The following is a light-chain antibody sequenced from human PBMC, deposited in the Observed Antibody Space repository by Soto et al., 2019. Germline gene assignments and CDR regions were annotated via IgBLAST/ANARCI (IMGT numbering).Light chain of an antibody. V-gene: IGKV3-20*01. CDR2: DAS. CDR1: QTVRNNY. Sequence: EFVLTQSPGTLSLSQGERATLSCRASQTVRNNYLAWYQQKPGQAPRLLIYDASSRATGIPDRFSGGGSGTDFTLTISRLEPEDFAVYYCQQFSSYPLTVGGGTKVDIK. CDR3: QQFSSYPLT. J-gene: IGKJ4*01.